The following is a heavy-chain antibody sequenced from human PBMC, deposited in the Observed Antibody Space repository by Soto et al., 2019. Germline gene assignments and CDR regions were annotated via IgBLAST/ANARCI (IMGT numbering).Heavy chain of an antibody. CDR1: GGSISSDF. CDR2: IFYTGTT. D-gene: IGHD5-12*01. CDR3: ARGSDFLHYYGLDV. V-gene: IGHV4-59*01. J-gene: IGHJ6*02. Sequence: SETLSLTCTVSGGSISSDFWSWIRQPPGKGLEWIGYIFYTGTTKYNPSLKSRVTISVDTSKNQFSLNLSSVSAADTAVYYCARGSDFLHYYGLDVWGQGTTVTVSS.